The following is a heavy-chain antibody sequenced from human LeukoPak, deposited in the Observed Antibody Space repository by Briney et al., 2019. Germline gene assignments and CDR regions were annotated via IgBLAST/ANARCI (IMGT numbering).Heavy chain of an antibody. Sequence: SETLSLTCTVSGGSISSYYWSWIRQPPGKGLEWIGYIYYSGSTNYNPSLKSRVTISVDTSKNQSSLKLSSVTAADTAVYYCARALRYCSSTSCYTGAFDIWGQGTMVTVSS. J-gene: IGHJ3*02. V-gene: IGHV4-59*01. D-gene: IGHD2-2*02. CDR1: GGSISSYY. CDR2: IYYSGST. CDR3: ARALRYCSSTSCYTGAFDI.